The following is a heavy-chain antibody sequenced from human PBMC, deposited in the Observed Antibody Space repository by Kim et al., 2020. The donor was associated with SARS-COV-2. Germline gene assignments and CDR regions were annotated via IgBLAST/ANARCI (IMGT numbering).Heavy chain of an antibody. J-gene: IGHJ6*02. D-gene: IGHD3-10*01. CDR3: ARRYGREWFGELLYSYYYGMDV. CDR1: GYTFTSYA. V-gene: IGHV7-4-1*02. CDR2: INTNTGNP. Sequence: ASVKVSCKASGYTFTSYAMNWVRQAPGQGLEWMGWINTNTGNPTYAQGFTGRFVFSLDTSVSTAYLQISSLKAEDTAVYYCARRYGREWFGELLYSYYYGMDVWGQGTTVTVSS.